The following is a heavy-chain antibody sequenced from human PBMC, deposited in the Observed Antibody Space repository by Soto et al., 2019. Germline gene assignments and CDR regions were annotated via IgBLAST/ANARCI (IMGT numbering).Heavy chain of an antibody. CDR1: GGSFSNNA. J-gene: IGHJ4*02. CDR2: IILPFGTP. V-gene: IGHV1-69*13. Sequence: SVKVSCKASGGSFSNNAISWVRQAPGQGLEWMGVIILPFGTPNYAQTFQGRVTITADESMTTAYMELSGLRSEDTAVYYCAILVNVAGIFGYWGQGTLVTVSS. CDR3: AILVNVAGIFGY. D-gene: IGHD6-19*01.